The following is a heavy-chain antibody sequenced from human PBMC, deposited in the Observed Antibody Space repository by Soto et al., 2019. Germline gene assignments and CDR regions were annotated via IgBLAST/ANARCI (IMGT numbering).Heavy chain of an antibody. Sequence: PSETLSVTCTVSGGSISSYYWRWISQPPGKGLEWIGYIYYSGSTNYNPSLKSRVTITVDTSKNQFSLKLSSVTAADTAVYYCVRDGGSGSYWGYYYYMDVWGKGTMVTVSS. CDR1: GGSISSYY. CDR2: IYYSGST. CDR3: VRDGGSGSYWGYYYYMDV. J-gene: IGHJ6*03. V-gene: IGHV4-59*01. D-gene: IGHD3-10*01.